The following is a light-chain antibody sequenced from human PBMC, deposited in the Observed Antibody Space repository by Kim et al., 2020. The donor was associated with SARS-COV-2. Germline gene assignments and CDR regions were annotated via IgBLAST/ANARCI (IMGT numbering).Light chain of an antibody. CDR2: GVS. V-gene: IGKV3-20*01. CDR1: QSISSAY. CDR3: QQYETSRT. J-gene: IGKJ1*01. Sequence: LSPGERATLACRASQSISSAYLAWYQQKSGQPPRLLIYGVSTRATGIPDRFSGSGSGTDFTLTISRLEPEDFAVYYCQQYETSRTFGQGTRVDIK.